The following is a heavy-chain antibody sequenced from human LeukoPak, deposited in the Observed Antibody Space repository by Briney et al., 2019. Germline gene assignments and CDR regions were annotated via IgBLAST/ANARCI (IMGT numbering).Heavy chain of an antibody. V-gene: IGHV3-30-3*01. J-gene: IGHJ4*02. CDR2: ISYDGSNK. D-gene: IGHD5-18*01. CDR1: GFTFSSYA. Sequence: PGGSLRLSCAASGFTFSSYAMRWVRQAPGKGLEWVAVISYDGSNKYYADSVKGRFTISRDNSKNTLYLQMDSLSAEDTAVYYCARAGSQSHVDAAMGFCNYWGQGTLVTVSS. CDR3: ARAGSQSHVDAAMGFCNY.